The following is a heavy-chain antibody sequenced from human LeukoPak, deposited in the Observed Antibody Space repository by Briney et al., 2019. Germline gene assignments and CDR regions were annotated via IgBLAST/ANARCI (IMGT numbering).Heavy chain of an antibody. CDR2: LSGSGGDT. J-gene: IGHJ4*02. CDR3: AKGAPSSSSIFDF. V-gene: IGHV3-23*01. D-gene: IGHD6-6*01. Sequence: GGSLGLSCVAPGFTFGHNAMAWVRQAPGKRLEWVSALSGSGGDTFYADSVKGRFTISRDNSKNTLYLQLSSLRPDDTAVYYCAKGAPSSSSIFDFWGPGTLVTVSS. CDR1: GFTFGHNA.